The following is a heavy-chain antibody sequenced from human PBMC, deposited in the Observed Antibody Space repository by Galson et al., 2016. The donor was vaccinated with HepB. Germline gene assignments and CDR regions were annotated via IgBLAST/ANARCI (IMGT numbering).Heavy chain of an antibody. D-gene: IGHD3-3*01. J-gene: IGHJ3*02. Sequence: ETLSLTCTVFGGSISSSNYYWGWIRQSPGKGLEWIGSFYYNGRTYYNPSLKSRVTISVDTSKDQFSLKLSSLTAADTAVHYCAASSFYDFWSHYHEAFDIWGQGTMVTVSS. CDR1: GGSISSSNYY. CDR3: AASSFYDFWSHYHEAFDI. V-gene: IGHV4-39*01. CDR2: FYYNGRT.